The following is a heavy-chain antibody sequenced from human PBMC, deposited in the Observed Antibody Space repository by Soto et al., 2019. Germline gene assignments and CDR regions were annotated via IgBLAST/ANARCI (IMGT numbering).Heavy chain of an antibody. CDR1: GFTFSSCG. J-gene: IGHJ4*02. D-gene: IGHD2-8*01. CDR3: AKSCTNGVCPLLY. Sequence: QVQLVESGGGVVQPGRSLRLYCAASGFTFSSCGMHWVRQAPGKGLEWVAVISYDGSNKYYADSVNGRFTISRDNSKNTLSLQMNSLRAADTAMYYCAKSCTNGVCPLLYWGQGTLVTVAS. CDR2: ISYDGSNK. V-gene: IGHV3-30*18.